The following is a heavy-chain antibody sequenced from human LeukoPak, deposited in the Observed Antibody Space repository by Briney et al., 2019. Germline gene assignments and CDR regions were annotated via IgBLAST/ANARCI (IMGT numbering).Heavy chain of an antibody. J-gene: IGHJ4*02. Sequence: QPGGSLRLSCAASGFTSSSISMSWVRQAPGKGLEWVSYISTSSSTIYYADSVKGRFTISRDNAKNSLFLQLSSLRDEDTAVYYCARVRAGYYVDYWGQGTLVTVSP. CDR3: ARVRAGYYVDY. CDR2: ISTSSSTI. V-gene: IGHV3-48*02. CDR1: GFTSSSIS. D-gene: IGHD6-13*01.